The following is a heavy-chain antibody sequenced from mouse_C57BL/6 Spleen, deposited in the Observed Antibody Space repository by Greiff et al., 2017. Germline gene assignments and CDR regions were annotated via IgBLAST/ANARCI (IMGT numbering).Heavy chain of an antibody. J-gene: IGHJ3*01. CDR2: ISSGSSTI. Sequence: DVMLVESGGGLVKPGGSLKLSCAASGFTFSDYGMHWVRQAPEKGLEWVAYISSGSSTIYYADTVQGRFTISRDNAKNTLFLQMTSLRSEDTAMYCCASGDYGSSSWFACWGPRTLVTVST. CDR3: ASGDYGSSSWFAC. D-gene: IGHD1-1*01. CDR1: GFTFSDYG. V-gene: IGHV5-17*01.